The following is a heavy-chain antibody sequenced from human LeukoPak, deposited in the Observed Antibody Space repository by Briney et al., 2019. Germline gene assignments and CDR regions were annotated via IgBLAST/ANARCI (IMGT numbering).Heavy chain of an antibody. D-gene: IGHD6-19*01. CDR1: GGSISSYY. J-gene: IGHJ5*02. V-gene: IGHV4-4*08. CDR2: IYYSGST. Sequence: SETLSLTCTVSGGSISSYYWSWIRQPPGKGLEWIGYIYYSGSTNYNPSLKSRVTISVDTSKNQFSLKLSSVTAADTAVYYCAREGAGYSSEWARFDPWGQGTLVTVSS. CDR3: AREGAGYSSEWARFDP.